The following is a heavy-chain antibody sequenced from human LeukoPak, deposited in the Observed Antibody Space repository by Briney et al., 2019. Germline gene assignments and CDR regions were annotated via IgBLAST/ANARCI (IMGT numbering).Heavy chain of an antibody. CDR1: GGTFSSYA. V-gene: IGHV1-69*13. D-gene: IGHD6-19*01. J-gene: IGHJ5*02. CDR3: ARDGEDSSGWYLANWFDP. CDR2: IIPIFGTA. Sequence: SVKVSCKASGGTFSSYAISWVRQAPGQGLEWMGRIIPIFGTANYAQKFQGRVTITADESTSTAYMELSSLRSEDTAVYYCARDGEDSSGWYLANWFDPWGQGTLVTVSS.